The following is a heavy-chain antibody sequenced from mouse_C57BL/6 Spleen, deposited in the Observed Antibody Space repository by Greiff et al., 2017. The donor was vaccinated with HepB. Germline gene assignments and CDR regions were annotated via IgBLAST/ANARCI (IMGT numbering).Heavy chain of an antibody. CDR1: GFTFSDYG. CDR2: ISSGSSTI. D-gene: IGHD2-5*01. J-gene: IGHJ2*01. CDR3: ARGAIVTTSLGDY. Sequence: EVNVVESGGGLVKPGGSLKLSCAASGFTFSDYGMHWVRQAPEKGLEWVAYISSGSSTIYYADTVKGRFTISRDNAKNTLFLQMTSLRSEDTAMYYCARGAIVTTSLGDYWGQGTTLTVSS. V-gene: IGHV5-17*01.